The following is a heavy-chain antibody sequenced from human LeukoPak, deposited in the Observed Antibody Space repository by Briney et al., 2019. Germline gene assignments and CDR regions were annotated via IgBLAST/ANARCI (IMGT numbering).Heavy chain of an antibody. Sequence: GGSLRLSCAASGFTFSSYEMNWVRQAPGKGLEWVTFIQYDGGNKNYADSVRGRFTISRDNSKNTLYLQMNSLRAEDTAVYYCATDVYYRDSTGYFDNWGQGTLVTVSS. CDR1: GFTFSSYE. D-gene: IGHD3-16*01. CDR3: ATDVYYRDSTGYFDN. CDR2: IQYDGGNK. V-gene: IGHV3-30*02. J-gene: IGHJ4*03.